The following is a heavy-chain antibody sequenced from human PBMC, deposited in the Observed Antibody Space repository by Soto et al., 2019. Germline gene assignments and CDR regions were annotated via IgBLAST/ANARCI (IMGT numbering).Heavy chain of an antibody. CDR3: AKRPLTAAGFDY. V-gene: IGHV3-23*01. D-gene: IGHD6-13*01. Sequence: EVQLLESGGGLVQPGGSLRLSCAASGFTFSHYAMTWVRQAPGKGLEWVSGITGSGGGTYFVDSVKGRFTISRDYSKNTVYLQMNSLRAEDTAVYYCAKRPLTAAGFDYWGQGTLVTVSS. CDR1: GFTFSHYA. J-gene: IGHJ4*02. CDR2: ITGSGGGT.